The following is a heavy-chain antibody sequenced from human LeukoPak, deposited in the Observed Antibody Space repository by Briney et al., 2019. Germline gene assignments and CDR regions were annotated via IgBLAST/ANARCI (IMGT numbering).Heavy chain of an antibody. CDR2: ISGGAGST. CDR1: GFTFSSYA. D-gene: IGHD3-10*01. Sequence: GGSLRLSCAASGFTFSSYAMSWVRQAPGKGLEWVSAISGGAGSTFYADSVKGRFTISRDNPKNTLYLQMNSLRAEDTAVYYCAKSDVEYGSEVYYFDYWGQGTLVTVSS. J-gene: IGHJ4*02. CDR3: AKSDVEYGSEVYYFDY. V-gene: IGHV3-23*01.